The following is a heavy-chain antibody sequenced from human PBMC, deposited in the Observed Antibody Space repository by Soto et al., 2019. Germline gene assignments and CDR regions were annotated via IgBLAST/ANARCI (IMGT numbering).Heavy chain of an antibody. J-gene: IGHJ4*02. Sequence: SYYMHWVRQAPGQGLEWMGLINPSGGSTSYAQKFQGRVTMTRDTSTSTVYMELSSLRSEDTAVYYCARGSTEMATELFDYWGQGTLVTVSS. CDR2: INPSGGST. CDR3: ARGSTEMATELFDY. D-gene: IGHD5-12*01. V-gene: IGHV1-46*01. CDR1: SYY.